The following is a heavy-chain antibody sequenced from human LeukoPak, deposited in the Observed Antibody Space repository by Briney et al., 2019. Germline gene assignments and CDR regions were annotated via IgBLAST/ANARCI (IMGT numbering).Heavy chain of an antibody. J-gene: IGHJ4*02. CDR2: FDPEDGET. CDR3: VTDGATYYLH. Sequence: ASVKVSCKVSGYTLTQLAMHWVRQTPGKGLEWMGGFDPEDGETVYTQKFQGRVTMTEDTSTDTAYMELSSLSSEDTAVYCCVTDGATYYLHWGQGTLVTVSS. V-gene: IGHV1-24*01. CDR1: GYTLTQLA. D-gene: IGHD1-26*01.